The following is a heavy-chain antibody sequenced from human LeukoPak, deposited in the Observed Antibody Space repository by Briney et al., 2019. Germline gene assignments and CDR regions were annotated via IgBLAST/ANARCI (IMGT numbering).Heavy chain of an antibody. CDR3: ARYGLVEFRNAFQY. J-gene: IGHJ1*01. V-gene: IGHV4-61*01. CDR1: GASITTTNFW. D-gene: IGHD6-6*01. Sequence: PSETLSLTCSVSGASITTTNFWWIWIRQSPGRGLEWIGYIHDRGSDKYNPALESRATLSVDTSKNQFSLKLNSVTAADTAVYYCARYGLVEFRNAFQYWGQGILVSVSS. CDR2: IHDRGSD.